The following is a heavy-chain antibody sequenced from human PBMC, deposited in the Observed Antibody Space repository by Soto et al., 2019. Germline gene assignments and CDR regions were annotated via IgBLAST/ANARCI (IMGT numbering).Heavy chain of an antibody. CDR1: GFTFSSYG. D-gene: IGHD2-2*01. CDR3: ARDNNACSSTSCRIHNWFDP. CDR2: IWYDGSNK. V-gene: IGHV3-33*01. Sequence: QVQLVESGGGVVQPGRSLRLSCAASGFTFSSYGMHWVRQAPGKGLEWVAVIWYDGSNKYYADSVKGRFTISRDNSKNTLYLQMNSLRAEDTAVYYCARDNNACSSTSCRIHNWFDPWGQGTLVTVSS. J-gene: IGHJ5*02.